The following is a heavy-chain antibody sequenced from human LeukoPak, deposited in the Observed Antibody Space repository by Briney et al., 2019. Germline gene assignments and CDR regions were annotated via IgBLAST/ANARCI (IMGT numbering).Heavy chain of an antibody. CDR3: ARNTYCSSTSCSRSYFDY. CDR1: GFTFSSYW. CDR2: IKQDGSEK. Sequence: PGGSLRLSCAASGFTFSSYWMSWVRQAPGKGLEWVANIKQDGSEKYYVDSVKGRFTISRDNAKNSLYLQMNSLRAEDTAVYYCARNTYCSSTSCSRSYFDYWGQGTLVTVSS. J-gene: IGHJ4*02. D-gene: IGHD2-2*01. V-gene: IGHV3-7*01.